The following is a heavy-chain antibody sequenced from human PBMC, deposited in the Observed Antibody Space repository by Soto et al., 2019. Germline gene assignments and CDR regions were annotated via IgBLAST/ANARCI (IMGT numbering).Heavy chain of an antibody. J-gene: IGHJ3*02. CDR3: ARDRSDILTGYYEKNAFDI. D-gene: IGHD3-9*01. V-gene: IGHV1-3*01. CDR2: INAGNGNT. CDR1: GYTFTSYA. Sequence: GASVKVSCKASGYTFTSYAMHWVRQAPGQRLEWMGWINAGNGNTKYSQKLQGRVTITRDTSASTAYMELSSLRSEDTAVYYCARDRSDILTGYYEKNAFDIWGQGTMVTVSS.